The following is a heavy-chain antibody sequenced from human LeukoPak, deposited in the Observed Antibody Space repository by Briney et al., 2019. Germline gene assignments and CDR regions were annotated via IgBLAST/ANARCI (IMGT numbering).Heavy chain of an antibody. CDR2: ANKGGREK. CDR3: ARDQGYCTSVICRGDAFDV. V-gene: IGHV3-7*01. J-gene: IGHJ3*01. D-gene: IGHD2-8*01. Sequence: AGSLRLSCEPFGLTFTSHWMSWDRPVHGKVLGWVAKANKGGREKYYEDSAKGRFTISRDNAKNSVSLQMNSLRAEDTAVYYCARDQGYCTSVICRGDAFDVWGQGSMVSVSS. CDR1: GLTFTSHW.